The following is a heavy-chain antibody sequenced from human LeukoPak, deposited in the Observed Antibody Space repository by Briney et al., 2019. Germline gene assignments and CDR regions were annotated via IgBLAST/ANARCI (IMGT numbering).Heavy chain of an antibody. CDR3: ARCDRYGGNTEFLFDY. J-gene: IGHJ4*02. Sequence: PSETLSLTCTVSGGSIGNYYWSWIRQPPGKGLEWIGYIYYSGSTNYNPSLKSRVTISVDTSKNQFSLKLSSVTAADTAVYYCARCDRYGGNTEFLFDYWGQGTLVTVSS. CDR1: GGSIGNYY. CDR2: IYYSGST. D-gene: IGHD4-23*01. V-gene: IGHV4-59*01.